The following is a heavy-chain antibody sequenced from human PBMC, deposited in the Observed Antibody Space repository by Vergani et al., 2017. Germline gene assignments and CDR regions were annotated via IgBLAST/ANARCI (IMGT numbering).Heavy chain of an antibody. Sequence: ELQLVESGGGLVKPGGSLRLSCAASGATDSGNYMPGVRQAPGRGLGWVSHIYSGDETYYADSVKGRVTISRDTSKYTLHLQINNLRVEDTAVYYCARGKYYCSGTYLDPRGQGTLVTVSS. J-gene: IGHJ5*02. CDR1: GATDSGNY. D-gene: IGHD3-10*01. CDR2: IYSGDET. V-gene: IGHV3-66*02. CDR3: ARGKYYCSGTYLDP.